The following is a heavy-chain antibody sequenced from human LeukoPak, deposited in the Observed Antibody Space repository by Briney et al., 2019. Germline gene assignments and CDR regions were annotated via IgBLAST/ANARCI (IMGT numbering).Heavy chain of an antibody. J-gene: IGHJ4*01. Sequence: SETLSLTCTVSGGSISSGGYSWSWIRQHPGKGLEWIGYIYYSGSTYYNPSLKSRVTISVDTSKNQFSLKLSSVTAADTAVYYCARARGPDSVVGPAATHFHYCGHGTLVYVSS. CDR3: ARARGPDSVVGPAATHFHY. CDR1: GGSISSGGYS. V-gene: IGHV4-31*03. D-gene: IGHD2-2*01. CDR2: IYYSGST.